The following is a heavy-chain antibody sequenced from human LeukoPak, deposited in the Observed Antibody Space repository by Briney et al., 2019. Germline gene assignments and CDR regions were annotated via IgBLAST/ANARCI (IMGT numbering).Heavy chain of an antibody. D-gene: IGHD3-22*01. V-gene: IGHV3-48*03. Sequence: GGSLRLSCAASGFTFSSYEMNWVRQAPGKGLEWVSYISSSSGPIYYTDSVKGRFTISRDNAKNSLYLQMNSLRAEDTAVYYCARDGNYYDSSGYSYVYFDYWGQGTLVTVSS. CDR3: ARDGNYYDSSGYSYVYFDY. J-gene: IGHJ4*02. CDR2: ISSSSGPI. CDR1: GFTFSSYE.